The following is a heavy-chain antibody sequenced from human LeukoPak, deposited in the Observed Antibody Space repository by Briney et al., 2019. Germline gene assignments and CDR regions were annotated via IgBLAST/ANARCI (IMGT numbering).Heavy chain of an antibody. D-gene: IGHD2-8*01. Sequence: GGSLRLSCAASGFTFSSYWMHWVRQAPGKGLVWVSRINSDGSSTSYADSVKGRFTISGDNAKNTLYLQMNSLRADDTAVYYCARVQGHPPNGLDIWGQGTMVTVSS. CDR3: ARVQGHPPNGLDI. J-gene: IGHJ3*02. CDR2: INSDGSST. CDR1: GFTFSSYW. V-gene: IGHV3-74*01.